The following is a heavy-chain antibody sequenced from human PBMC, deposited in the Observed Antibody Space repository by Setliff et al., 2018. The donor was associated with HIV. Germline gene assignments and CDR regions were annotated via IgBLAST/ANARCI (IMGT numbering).Heavy chain of an antibody. CDR3: ARRRLVGYSFDY. Sequence: SETLSLTCTVSGGSVYTASYYWAWGRRPPGKGLEWIETFSFGRTTYYNPSLESRVTLSVDTAKNQLSLKVTSVTAADTAIYYCARRRLVGYSFDYWGQGALVTVSS. D-gene: IGHD6-25*01. J-gene: IGHJ4*02. CDR2: FSFGRTT. V-gene: IGHV4-39*01. CDR1: GGSVYTASYY.